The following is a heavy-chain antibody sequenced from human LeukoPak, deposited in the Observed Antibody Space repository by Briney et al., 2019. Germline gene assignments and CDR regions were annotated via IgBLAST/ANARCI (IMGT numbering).Heavy chain of an antibody. J-gene: IGHJ4*02. D-gene: IGHD3-22*01. CDR2: ISYDGSNK. CDR3: AREKKGYYYDSSGYPYY. CDR1: GFTFSSYA. Sequence: PGGSLRLSCAASGFTFSSYAMHWVRQAPGKGLEWVAVISYDGSNKYYAYSVKGRFTISRDNSKNTLYLQMNSLRAEDTAVYYCAREKKGYYYDSSGYPYYWGQGTLVTVSS. V-gene: IGHV3-30-3*01.